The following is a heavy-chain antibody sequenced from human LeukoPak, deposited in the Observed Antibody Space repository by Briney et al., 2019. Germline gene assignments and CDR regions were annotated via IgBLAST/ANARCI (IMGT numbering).Heavy chain of an antibody. CDR1: GFKFSKYW. Sequence: PGGSLRLSCAASGFKFSKYWMAWVRQAPGRGLEWVAKIKEEGNEESYVDSVEGRFIISRDNAKNSLYLQMNSLRVEDTAVYYCARMFDCWGQGTLVTVSS. J-gene: IGHJ4*02. CDR2: IKEEGNEE. V-gene: IGHV3-7*01. CDR3: ARMFDC.